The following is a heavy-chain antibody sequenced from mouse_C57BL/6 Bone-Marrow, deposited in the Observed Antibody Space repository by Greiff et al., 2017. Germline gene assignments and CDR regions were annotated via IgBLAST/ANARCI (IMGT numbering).Heavy chain of an antibody. CDR1: GFTFSSYA. J-gene: IGHJ1*03. V-gene: IGHV5-9-1*02. CDR2: ISSGGDYI. Sequence: EVQRVESGEGLVKPGGSLKLSCAASGFTFSSYAMSWVRQTPEKRLEWVAYISSGGDYIYYAATVKGRFTISRDNARNTLYLQMSSLKSEDTAMYYCTRDPITTVVAAGGFDVWGTGTTVTVSS. CDR3: TRDPITTVVAAGGFDV. D-gene: IGHD1-1*01.